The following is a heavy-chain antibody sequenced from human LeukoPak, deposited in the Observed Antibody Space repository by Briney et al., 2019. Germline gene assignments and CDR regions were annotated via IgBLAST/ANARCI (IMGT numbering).Heavy chain of an antibody. CDR1: GFTFSNYG. D-gene: IGHD6-13*01. V-gene: IGHV3-30*02. J-gene: IGHJ5*02. Sequence: GGSLRLSCAASGFTFSNYGMHWVRQAPGKGLEWVAFIRYDGSNKYYADSVKGRFTISRDNSKNTLYLQMNSLRAEDTAVYYCRAEYSSSWYRRYNWFDPWGQGTLVTVSS. CDR3: RAEYSSSWYRRYNWFDP. CDR2: IRYDGSNK.